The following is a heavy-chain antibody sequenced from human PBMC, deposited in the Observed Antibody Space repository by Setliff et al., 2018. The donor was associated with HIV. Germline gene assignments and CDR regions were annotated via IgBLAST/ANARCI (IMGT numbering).Heavy chain of an antibody. CDR3: AREIRAGNYPPYNYYFYMDV. V-gene: IGHV3-7*01. CDR1: GFAFSSHA. Sequence: GGSLRLSCAASGFAFSSHAMDWVRQAPGKGLELVASIKEDGSTKYYADSVKGRFTISRDNAKNSLYLQMSSLRAEDTAVYYCAREIRAGNYPPYNYYFYMDVWGKGTTVTVSS. CDR2: IKEDGSTK. D-gene: IGHD4-4*01. J-gene: IGHJ6*03.